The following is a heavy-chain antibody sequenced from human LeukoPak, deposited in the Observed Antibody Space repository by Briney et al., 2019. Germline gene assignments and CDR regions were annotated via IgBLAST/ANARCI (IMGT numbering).Heavy chain of an antibody. D-gene: IGHD3-3*02. CDR3: AKEWGYSNSIFGGYFDY. V-gene: IGHV3-23*01. Sequence: GGSLRLSCTASGFAFSNYAMSWVRQAPGKGLEWVSGIGSSGSRTYYADSMEGRFTISRDNSRNTLYLQMNSLRAEDTAVYYCAKEWGYSNSIFGGYFDYWGQGTLVTVSS. CDR1: GFAFSNYA. CDR2: IGSSGSRT. J-gene: IGHJ4*02.